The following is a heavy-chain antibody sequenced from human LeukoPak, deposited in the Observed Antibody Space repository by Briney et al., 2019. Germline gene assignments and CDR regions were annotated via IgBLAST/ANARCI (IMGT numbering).Heavy chain of an antibody. V-gene: IGHV3-23*01. CDR1: GFTFSSYA. D-gene: IGHD3-22*01. CDR3: ARARPWDSSRSYYFGMDV. CDR2: IPGSGGAT. Sequence: GGSLRLSCEASGFTFSSYAIRWVRQAPGTGLEWVSSIPGSGGATYYADSVRGRFSISRVSSKNTVYLQMNSLRDEDTAVYYCARARPWDSSRSYYFGMDVWGHGTTVTVSS. J-gene: IGHJ6*02.